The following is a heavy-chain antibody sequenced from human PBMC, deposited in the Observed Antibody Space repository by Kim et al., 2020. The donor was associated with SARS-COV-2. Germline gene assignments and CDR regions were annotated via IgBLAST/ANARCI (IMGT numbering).Heavy chain of an antibody. CDR1: GYTFTGYY. J-gene: IGHJ5*02. CDR2: INPNSGGT. D-gene: IGHD3-10*01. V-gene: IGHV1-2*04. Sequence: ASVKVSCKASGYTFTGYYMHWVRQAPGQGLEWMGWINPNSGGTNYAQKFQGWVTMTRDTSISTAYMELSRLRSDDTAVYYCARAPYTMVRGDQWFDPWGQGTLVTVSS. CDR3: ARAPYTMVRGDQWFDP.